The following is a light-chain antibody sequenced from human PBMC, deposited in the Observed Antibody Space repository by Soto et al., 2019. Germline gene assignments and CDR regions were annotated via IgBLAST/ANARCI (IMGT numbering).Light chain of an antibody. CDR1: QDISNY. J-gene: IGKJ4*01. V-gene: IGKV1-33*01. Sequence: DIQMTQSPSSLSASVGDRVTITCQASQDISNYLNWYQQKPGKAPQLLIYDASNLETGVPSRFSGSESGTDFTFTISSLQPEDIATYYCQQYDTLPLTFGGGTKVEIK. CDR2: DAS. CDR3: QQYDTLPLT.